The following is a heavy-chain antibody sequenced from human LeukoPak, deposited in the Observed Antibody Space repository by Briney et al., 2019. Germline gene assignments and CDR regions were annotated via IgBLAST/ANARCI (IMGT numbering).Heavy chain of an antibody. CDR2: ISAYNGYT. V-gene: IGHV1-18*01. D-gene: IGHD3-22*01. J-gene: IGHJ5*02. Sequence: GASVKVSCKASGYTFTSYGISWVRQAPGQGLEWMGWISAYNGYTKYAEKLQGRVTMTTDTSMSTAYMELRSLRSDDTAVYYCARAKYDSSGYYWFDPWGQGTLVTVSS. CDR1: GYTFTSYG. CDR3: ARAKYDSSGYYWFDP.